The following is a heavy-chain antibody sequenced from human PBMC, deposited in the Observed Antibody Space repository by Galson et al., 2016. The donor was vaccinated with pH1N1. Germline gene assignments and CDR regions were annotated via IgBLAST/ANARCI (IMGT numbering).Heavy chain of an antibody. CDR3: ARLSASSYGRAKYYMDV. CDR1: GYIFTNYW. J-gene: IGHJ6*03. V-gene: IGHV5-51*01. CDR2: IYPGDSDT. D-gene: IGHD5-18*01. Sequence: QSGAEVKQPGESLKISCEGSGYIFTNYWIGWVRQMPGKDLELMGIIYPGDSDTRYSPSFQGRVTISVDKSINIAYLQWSNLKASDTAIYFWARLSASSYGRAKYYMDVWGKGTTVTVSS.